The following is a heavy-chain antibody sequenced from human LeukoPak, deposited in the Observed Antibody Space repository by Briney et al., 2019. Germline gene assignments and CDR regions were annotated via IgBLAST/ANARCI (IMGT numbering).Heavy chain of an antibody. Sequence: GRSLRLSCAASGFSFSDFYMSWIRQAPGMGLEWISYIGTRSNPIYYADSVKGRFTISRDDAKNSLYLQMNSLRDEDTAVYFCAREARGSGRDFDYWGQGILVTVSS. CDR2: IGTRSNPI. D-gene: IGHD1-26*01. CDR1: GFSFSDFY. J-gene: IGHJ4*02. CDR3: AREARGSGRDFDY. V-gene: IGHV3-11*01.